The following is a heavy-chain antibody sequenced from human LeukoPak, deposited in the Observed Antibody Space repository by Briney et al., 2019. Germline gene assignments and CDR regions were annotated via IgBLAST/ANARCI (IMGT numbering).Heavy chain of an antibody. V-gene: IGHV4-34*01. J-gene: IGHJ6*03. CDR2: IYYSGGT. D-gene: IGHD3-3*01. CDR1: GGSFSGYY. CDR3: ARRSSYYDFWSGYYLPDYYYYYMDV. Sequence: PSETLSLTCAVYGGSFSGYYWSWIRQPPGKGLEWIGSIYYSGGTYYNSSLKSRVTISVDTSKNQFSLKLSSVTAADTAVYYCARRSSYYDFWSGYYLPDYYYYYMDVWGKGTTVTVSS.